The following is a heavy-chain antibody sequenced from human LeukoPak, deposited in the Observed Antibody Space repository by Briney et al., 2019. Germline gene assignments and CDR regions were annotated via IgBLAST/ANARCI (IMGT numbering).Heavy chain of an antibody. V-gene: IGHV3-48*02. CDR1: GFTFSSYS. J-gene: IGHJ6*02. CDR2: ITASGTAM. D-gene: IGHD3-16*01. Sequence: GGSLRLSCAASGFTFSSYSMNWVRQAPGKGLEWVSHITASGTAMFYADSVKGRFTISRDNAKNSLYLQMNSLRDEDTAVYYCARDWGNYCYGMDVWGQGTTVTVSS. CDR3: ARDWGNYCYGMDV.